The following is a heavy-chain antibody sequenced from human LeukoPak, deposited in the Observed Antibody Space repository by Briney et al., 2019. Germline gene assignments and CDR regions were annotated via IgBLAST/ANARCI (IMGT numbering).Heavy chain of an antibody. CDR2: IYYSGSI. J-gene: IGHJ4*02. Sequence: SETLSLTCTVSGATISSYYWSWIRQPPGKGLEWIGDIYYSGSIKYNPSLKSRVTMSVDTSKNQFSLKLSSVAAADTAIYYCARENPSGYYNRPIDYWGQGTLVTVSS. D-gene: IGHD3-22*01. CDR1: GATISSYY. V-gene: IGHV4-59*01. CDR3: ARENPSGYYNRPIDY.